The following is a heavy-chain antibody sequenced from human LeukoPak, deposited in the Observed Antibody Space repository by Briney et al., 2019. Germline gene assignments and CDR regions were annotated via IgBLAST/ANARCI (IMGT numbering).Heavy chain of an antibody. Sequence: SETLSLTCTVSGGSISSYYWSWLRQPPGKGLEWIGYIYYSGSTNYNPSLKSRVTISVDTSKNQFSLKLSSVTAADTAVYYCARHASTVATTNVYFDYWGQGTLVTVS. D-gene: IGHD4-17*01. CDR1: GGSISSYY. V-gene: IGHV4-59*08. CDR2: IYYSGST. CDR3: ARHASTVATTNVYFDY. J-gene: IGHJ4*02.